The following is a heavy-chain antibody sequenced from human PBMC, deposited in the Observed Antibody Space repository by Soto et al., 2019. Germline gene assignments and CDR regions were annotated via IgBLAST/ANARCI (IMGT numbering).Heavy chain of an antibody. V-gene: IGHV1-8*01. CDR3: ARVYWHSGGTDP. CDR2: MNPDSGNR. Sequence: QVQLVQSGAEVKKPGASVKVSCKTSGYIFTNFDINWVRQAPGQGLEWMGWMNPDSGNRGYAQKFQGRVTMTRNTSTNIAYMELSSLRLEDTAVYYGARVYWHSGGTDPWGQGTLVTVSS. J-gene: IGHJ5*02. CDR1: GYIFTNFD. D-gene: IGHD2-15*01.